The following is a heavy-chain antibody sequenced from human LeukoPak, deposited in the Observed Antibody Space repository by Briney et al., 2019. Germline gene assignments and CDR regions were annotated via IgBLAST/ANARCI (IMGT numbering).Heavy chain of an antibody. CDR1: GGSINSGDYY. CDR3: ARVGGSTSFNYYYYYYMDV. Sequence: SETLSLTCTVSGGSINSGDYYWSWIRQPPGTGLEWIGYIYSSGSTYYNPSLKSRVTISVDTSKNHFSLRLSSVTTADTAVYYCARVGGSTSFNYYYYYYMDVWGKGTTVTVSS. J-gene: IGHJ6*03. D-gene: IGHD2-2*01. V-gene: IGHV4-30-4*08. CDR2: IYSSGST.